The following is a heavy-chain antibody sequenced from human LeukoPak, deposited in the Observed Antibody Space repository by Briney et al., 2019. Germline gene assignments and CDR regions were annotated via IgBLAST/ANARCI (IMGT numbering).Heavy chain of an antibody. CDR1: GFSINTNYY. V-gene: IGHV4-38-2*01. D-gene: IGHD3-16*01. CDR2: IFHSGDI. Sequence: SETLSLTCSGSGFSINTNYYWGWVRQPPGRGLEWIGTIFHSGDIFDNPSLRSRATMSVDTSKNQFMLKLTSVTAADTAVYYCARSWGNLYYFDYWGRGALVTVSS. J-gene: IGHJ4*02. CDR3: ARSWGNLYYFDY.